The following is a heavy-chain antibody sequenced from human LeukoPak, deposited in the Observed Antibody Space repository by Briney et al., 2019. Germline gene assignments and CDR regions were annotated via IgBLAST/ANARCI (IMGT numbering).Heavy chain of an antibody. CDR2: INPNSGGT. V-gene: IGHV1-2*02. CDR1: GYTFTGYY. J-gene: IGHJ3*02. CDR3: ARDRAPATTLPFDAFDI. Sequence: EASVKVSCKASGYTFTGYYMHWVRQAPGQGLEWMGWINPNSGGTNYAQKFQGRVTMTRDTSISTAYMELSRLRSDDTAVYYCARDRAPATTLPFDAFDIWGQGTMVTVSS. D-gene: IGHD5-24*01.